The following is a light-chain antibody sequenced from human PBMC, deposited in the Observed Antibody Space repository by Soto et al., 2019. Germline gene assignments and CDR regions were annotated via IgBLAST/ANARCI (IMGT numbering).Light chain of an antibody. CDR3: QQSYDSPPT. CDR2: GAS. V-gene: IGKV1-39*01. CDR1: QTINNY. J-gene: IGKJ4*01. Sequence: DIKITQSPSTLSASAGDRGTITCRASQTINNYLNWYQRKPGKAPKCLIYGASSLQSGVSSRFSGRGSGTDYTLTISSLQPEDFATYYCQQSYDSPPTFGGGTKVDIK.